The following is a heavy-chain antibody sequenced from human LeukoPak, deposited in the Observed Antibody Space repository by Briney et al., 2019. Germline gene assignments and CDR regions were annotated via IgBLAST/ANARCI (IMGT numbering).Heavy chain of an antibody. D-gene: IGHD6-6*01. CDR1: GGSISSSSYY. J-gene: IGHJ5*02. CDR2: IYYSGYT. Sequence: SETLSLTCTVSGGSISSSSYYWGWIRQPPGKGLEWIGYIYYSGYTNYNPSLKSRVTISVDTSKNQFSLKLSSVTAADTAVYYCARLKDIAAHNWFDPWGQGTLVTVSS. V-gene: IGHV4-61*05. CDR3: ARLKDIAAHNWFDP.